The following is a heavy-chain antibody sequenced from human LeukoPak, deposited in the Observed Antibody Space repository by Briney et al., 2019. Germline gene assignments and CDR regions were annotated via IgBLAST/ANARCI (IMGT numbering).Heavy chain of an antibody. CDR3: ASQVGEYSSSYFDY. J-gene: IGHJ4*02. V-gene: IGHV3-11*01. CDR1: GFTFSDYY. Sequence: GGSLRLSCAASGFTFSDYYMSWIRQAPGKGLEWVSYISSSGSTIYYADSVRGRFTISRDNAKNALYLQMNSLRAEDTAVYYCASQVGEYSSSYFDYCCQGALVTVSS. D-gene: IGHD6-6*01. CDR2: ISSSGSTI.